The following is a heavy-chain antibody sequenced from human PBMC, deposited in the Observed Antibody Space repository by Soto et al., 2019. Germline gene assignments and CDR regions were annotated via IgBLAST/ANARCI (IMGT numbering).Heavy chain of an antibody. J-gene: IGHJ4*02. Sequence: TGGSLRLSCAASGFTFSSYAMSWVRQAPGKGPEWVANINHDGKDKNYVASVKGRFTISRDNAKNSLYLQMNSLRAEDTAVYYWARADYGDSDFDYWGQGTLVTVSS. CDR2: INHDGKDK. D-gene: IGHD4-17*01. CDR1: GFTFSSYA. V-gene: IGHV3-7*01. CDR3: ARADYGDSDFDY.